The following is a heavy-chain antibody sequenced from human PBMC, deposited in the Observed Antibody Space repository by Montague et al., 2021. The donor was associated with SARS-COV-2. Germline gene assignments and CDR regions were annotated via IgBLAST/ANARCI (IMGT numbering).Heavy chain of an antibody. CDR2: IYYSGST. Sequence: TLSLTCTVSGGSISSGGYYWSWIRQHPGKGLEWIGYIYYSGSTYYNPSLKSRLTISVDTSKNRFSLKLTSVTAADTAMYYCARAGVVVPATWNCFDPWGQGTLVTVSS. CDR3: ARAGVVVPATWNCFDP. V-gene: IGHV4-31*03. D-gene: IGHD2-2*01. CDR1: GGSISSGGYY. J-gene: IGHJ5*02.